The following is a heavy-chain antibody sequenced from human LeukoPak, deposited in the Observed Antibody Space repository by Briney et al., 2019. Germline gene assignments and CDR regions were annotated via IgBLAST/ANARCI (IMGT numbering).Heavy chain of an antibody. CDR3: GRRGAGLNWFDP. Sequence: PSETLSLTCTVSGGSISSTSYYWGWIRQPPGQGLEWIGSINYSGRTFYNPSLKSRVTISVDTSKNQFSLILTYVTAADTALYFCGRRGAGLNWFDPWGREPWSPSPQ. V-gene: IGHV4-39*01. CDR1: GGSISSTSYY. D-gene: IGHD3/OR15-3a*01. J-gene: IGHJ5*02. CDR2: INYSGRT.